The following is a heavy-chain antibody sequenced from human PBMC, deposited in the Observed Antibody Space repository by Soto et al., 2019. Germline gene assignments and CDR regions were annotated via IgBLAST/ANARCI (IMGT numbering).Heavy chain of an antibody. D-gene: IGHD3-9*01. J-gene: IGHJ5*02. CDR1: GFSLSTSGVG. CDR2: IFYDDEK. Sequence: QITLKESGPTLVKPTQTLTLTCTFSGFSLSTSGVGVGWIRQPPGKALEWLALIFYDDEKRYSPSLNSRLTIATDTPKTPLVLTMTTMDPVDTATYYFALHAFNTLTGPWGQGTLVTVPS. CDR3: ALHAFNTLTGP. V-gene: IGHV2-5*02.